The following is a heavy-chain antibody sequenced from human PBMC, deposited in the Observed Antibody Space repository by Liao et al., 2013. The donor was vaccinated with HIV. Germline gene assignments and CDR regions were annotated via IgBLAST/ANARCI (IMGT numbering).Heavy chain of an antibody. D-gene: IGHD3-10*01. V-gene: IGHV4-61*02. CDR3: ARDGVGYGSFFDY. CDR2: IYTSGST. CDR1: GGSISSSSYY. Sequence: QVQLQESGPGLVKPSETLSLTCTVSGGSISSSSYYWSWIRQPAGKGLEWIGRIYTSGSTNYNPSLKSRVTISVDTSKNQFSLKLSSVTAADTAVYYCARDGVGYGSFFDYWGQGTLVTVSS. J-gene: IGHJ4*02.